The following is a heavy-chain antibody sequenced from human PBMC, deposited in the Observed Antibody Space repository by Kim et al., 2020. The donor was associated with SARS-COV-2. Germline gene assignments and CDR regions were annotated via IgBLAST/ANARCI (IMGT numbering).Heavy chain of an antibody. Sequence: SETLSLTCTVSGGSISSYYWSWIRQPPGKGLEWIGYIYYSGSTNYNPSLKSRVTISVDTSKNQFSLKLSSVTAADTAVYYCVRDIDDGSGNWYFDLWGRGTLVTVSS. D-gene: IGHD3-10*01. J-gene: IGHJ2*01. CDR3: VRDIDDGSGNWYFDL. V-gene: IGHV4-59*01. CDR2: IYYSGST. CDR1: GGSISSYY.